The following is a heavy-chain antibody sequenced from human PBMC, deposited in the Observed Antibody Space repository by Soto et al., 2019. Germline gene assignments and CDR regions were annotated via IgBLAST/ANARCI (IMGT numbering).Heavy chain of an antibody. Sequence: SVKVSCKVSGGTFNIRWVRQAPGQGLVWMGGIIPVIDTANYARKFQGRVVISADRATNIVYMERMSLTLEDTAVYYWARGSGAYAFDIWGQGTMVTVSS. J-gene: IGHJ3*02. V-gene: IGHV1-69*06. CDR1: GGTFN. CDR2: IIPVIDTA. CDR3: ARGSGAYAFDI. D-gene: IGHD7-27*01.